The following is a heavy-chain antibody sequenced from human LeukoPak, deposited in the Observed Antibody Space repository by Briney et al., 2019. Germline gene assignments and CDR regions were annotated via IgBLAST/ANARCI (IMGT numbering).Heavy chain of an antibody. CDR2: FGSTGTI. D-gene: IGHD6-19*01. J-gene: IGHJ4*02. CDR1: GFTFSTYA. Sequence: GGSLRLSCVASGFTFSTYAMNWIRQAPGKGLEWVAYFGSTGTIHYADSMRGRFTISRDNAKNSLYLQMNSLRAEDTALYYCAKDREGSGWFFDYWGQGTLVTVSS. CDR3: AKDREGSGWFFDY. V-gene: IGHV3-48*03.